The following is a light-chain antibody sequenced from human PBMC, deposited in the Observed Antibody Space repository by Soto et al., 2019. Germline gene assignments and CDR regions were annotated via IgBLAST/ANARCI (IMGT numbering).Light chain of an antibody. CDR1: SSAVGSYNL. Sequence: QSALTQPASVSGSPGQSITISCTGTSSAVGSYNLVSWYQQHPGKAPKLMIYGVNKRPSGVSNRFSGSKSGNTASLTISGLQAEDDADYYFCSYAGISTFYVFGTGTKLTVL. CDR3: CSYAGISTFYV. CDR2: GVN. V-gene: IGLV2-23*02. J-gene: IGLJ1*01.